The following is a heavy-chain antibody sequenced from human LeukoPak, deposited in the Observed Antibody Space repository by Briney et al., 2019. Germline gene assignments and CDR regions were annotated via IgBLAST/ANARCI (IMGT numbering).Heavy chain of an antibody. CDR2: ISRRGNL. D-gene: IGHD3-22*01. V-gene: IGHV4-61*02. Sequence: SDPLSLMCTVWGDPQNSGDAYGSWIRQPAGKGLEWIGRISRRGNLNYNPYLKSRVNISVDTSRNQFSMKLSSVTAADTAVYFCPRGPYSYDSAGAFEICGQGAMGTVSS. J-gene: IGHJ3*02. CDR3: PRGPYSYDSAGAFEI. CDR1: GDPQNSGDAY.